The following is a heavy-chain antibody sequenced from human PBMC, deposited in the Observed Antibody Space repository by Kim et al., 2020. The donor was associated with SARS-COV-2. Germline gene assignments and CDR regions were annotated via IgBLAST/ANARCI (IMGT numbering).Heavy chain of an antibody. CDR2: INHSGST. D-gene: IGHD3-9*01. J-gene: IGHJ4*02. V-gene: IGHV4-34*01. CDR3: ARGAKIRYFYS. CDR1: GGSFSGYY. Sequence: SETLSLTCAVYGGSFSGYYWSWIRQPPGKGLEWIWEINHSGSTNYNPSLKSRVTISVDTSKNQFSLKLSSVTAADTAVYYCARGAKIRYFYSWGQGTLVT.